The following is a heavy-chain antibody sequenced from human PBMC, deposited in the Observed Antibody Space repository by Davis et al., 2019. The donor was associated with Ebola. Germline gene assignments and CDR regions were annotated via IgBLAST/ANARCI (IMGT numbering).Heavy chain of an antibody. Sequence: AASVKVSCKASGYSFNRYAMNWVRQAPGQGLEWMGWINTNSGTPAYAPGFSGRFVFSLDTSVNTAYLQINGLKADDTAVYFCAREGLAAAHFDSWGQGTLVTVSS. CDR1: GYSFNRYA. V-gene: IGHV7-4-1*02. J-gene: IGHJ4*02. CDR2: INTNSGTP. D-gene: IGHD2-15*01. CDR3: AREGLAAAHFDS.